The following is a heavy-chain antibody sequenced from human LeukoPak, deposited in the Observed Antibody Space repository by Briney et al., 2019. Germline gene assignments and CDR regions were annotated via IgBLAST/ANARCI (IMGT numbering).Heavy chain of an antibody. CDR1: GGSFGGYY. V-gene: IGHV4-34*01. J-gene: IGHJ4*02. Sequence: SETLSLTCAVYGGSFGGYYWSWIRQPPGKGLEWIGEINHSGSTNYNPSLKSRVTISVDTSKNQFSLKLSSVTAADTAVYYCARATRPHFDYWGQGTLVTVSS. CDR3: ARATRPHFDY. D-gene: IGHD6-6*01. CDR2: INHSGST.